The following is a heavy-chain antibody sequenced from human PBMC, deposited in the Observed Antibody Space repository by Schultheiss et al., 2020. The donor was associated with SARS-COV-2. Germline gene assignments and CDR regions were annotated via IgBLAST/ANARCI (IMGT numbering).Heavy chain of an antibody. V-gene: IGHV5-10-1*01. CDR2: IDPSDSYT. CDR3: ARPRYGGNSNCFDP. J-gene: IGHJ5*02. Sequence: GESLKISCKGSGYSFTSYWIGWVRQMPGKGLEWMGRIDPSDSYTDYSPSFQGHVTISADKSISTAYLQWSSLKVSDTAMYYCARPRYGGNSNCFDPWGQGTLVTVSS. D-gene: IGHD4-23*01. CDR1: GYSFTSYW.